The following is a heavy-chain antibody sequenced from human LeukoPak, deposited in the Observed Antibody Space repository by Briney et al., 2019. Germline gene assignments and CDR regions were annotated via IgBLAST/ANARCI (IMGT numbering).Heavy chain of an antibody. CDR3: AKPNSGYTAFHI. D-gene: IGHD3-22*01. J-gene: IGHJ3*02. CDR1: GFTFTSYA. V-gene: IGHV3-23*01. Sequence: GGSLRLSCAASGFTFTSYAMSWVRQAPGKGLEWVSAISSSGGSTYYADSVKGRSTISRDNSKNTLYLQMNSLRAEDTAVYYCAKPNSGYTAFHIWGQGTMVTVSS. CDR2: ISSSGGST.